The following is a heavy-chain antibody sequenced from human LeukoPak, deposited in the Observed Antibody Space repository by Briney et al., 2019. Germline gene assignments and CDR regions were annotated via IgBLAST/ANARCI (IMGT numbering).Heavy chain of an antibody. Sequence: SETLSLTCTVSGGSISIYYWSWIRQPPGKGLEWIGYLYYSGSTNYNPSLKSRVTISVDKSKNQFSLRLTSVTTADTAVYYCARGGLAFGGNWGQGTLVTVSS. CDR2: LYYSGST. D-gene: IGHD1-14*01. J-gene: IGHJ4*02. CDR3: ARGGLAFGGN. V-gene: IGHV4-59*12. CDR1: GGSISIYY.